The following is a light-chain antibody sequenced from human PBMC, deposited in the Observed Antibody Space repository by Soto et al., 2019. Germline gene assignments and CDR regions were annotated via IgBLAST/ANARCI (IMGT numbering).Light chain of an antibody. V-gene: IGLV2-14*03. CDR3: SSYTSSSTHV. CDR2: DVS. J-gene: IGLJ1*01. CDR1: SSDVGAYTF. Sequence: SALTQPASVSGSPGQSITISCTGTSSDVGAYTFVSWYQQHPDKVPKLMIFDVSRRPSGVSDRFSGSKSGNTASLTISGLQPEDEADYYCSSYTSSSTHVFGSGTKVTVL.